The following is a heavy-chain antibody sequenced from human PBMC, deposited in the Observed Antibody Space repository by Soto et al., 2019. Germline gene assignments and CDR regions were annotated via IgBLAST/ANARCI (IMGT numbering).Heavy chain of an antibody. J-gene: IGHJ5*02. CDR2: LNNYGNT. V-gene: IGHV4-4*07. CDR3: GREGGETWDYEAS. Sequence: LSLTCTVSGGSISSYRWSWIRQPAGKGLEWIGRLNNYGNTHYNPSPKSRVTVSVDTSRNQFFLTLRSVSAADSAVYHCGREGGETWDYEASWGQGTQVTVYS. CDR1: GGSISSYR. D-gene: IGHD1-7*01.